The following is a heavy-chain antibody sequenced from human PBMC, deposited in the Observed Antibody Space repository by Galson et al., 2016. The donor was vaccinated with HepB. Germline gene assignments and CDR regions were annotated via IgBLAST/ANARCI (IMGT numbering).Heavy chain of an antibody. V-gene: IGHV1-46*01. J-gene: IGHJ6*02. Sequence: SVKVSCKAAGNTFTSYYMHWVRQAPGQGLEWMGIINPSGGRARYAQKFQGRVNMTRDTSSSTIYMELSGLRSEDTAAYYCARGARRDSSGFVWGQGTTVTVSS. CDR1: GNTFTSYY. D-gene: IGHD3-22*01. CDR2: INPSGGRA. CDR3: ARGARRDSSGFV.